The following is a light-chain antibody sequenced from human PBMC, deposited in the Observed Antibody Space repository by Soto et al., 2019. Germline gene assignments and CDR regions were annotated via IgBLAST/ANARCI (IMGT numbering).Light chain of an antibody. Sequence: DIQMTQSPSSVPASVGDRVTITCRASQSISGWLAWYQQKPGKAPKLLIYAASNLQSGVPSRFSGSGSGTDFTLTISSLQPEDFATYYCQQANSFPTTFGQGTKVEIK. CDR3: QQANSFPTT. V-gene: IGKV1-12*01. CDR1: QSISGW. J-gene: IGKJ1*01. CDR2: AAS.